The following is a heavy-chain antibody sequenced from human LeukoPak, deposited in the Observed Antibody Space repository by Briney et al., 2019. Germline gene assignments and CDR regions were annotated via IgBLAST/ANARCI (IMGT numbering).Heavy chain of an antibody. CDR2: TYYRSKWYN. J-gene: IGHJ4*02. CDR3: ARAHRTIGQQLVPSHFDY. V-gene: IGHV6-1*01. CDR1: GDSVSSNSAA. D-gene: IGHD6-13*01. Sequence: SQTLSLTCAISGDSVSSNSAAWNWIRQSPSRGLEWLGRTYYRSKWYNDYAVSVKSRITINPDTSKNQFSLQLNSVTPEDTAVYYCARAHRTIGQQLVPSHFDYWGQGTLVTVSS.